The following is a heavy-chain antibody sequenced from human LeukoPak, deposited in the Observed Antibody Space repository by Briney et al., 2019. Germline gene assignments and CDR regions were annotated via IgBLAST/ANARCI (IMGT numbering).Heavy chain of an antibody. D-gene: IGHD5-18*01. J-gene: IGHJ4*02. CDR2: IIPILGIA. V-gene: IGHV1-69*04. CDR3: ARVGNTAIPDY. CDR1: GGTFSSYA. Sequence: SVKVSCKASGGTFSSYAISWVRQAPGQGLEWMGRIIPILGIANYAQKFQGRVTITADKSTSTAYMELSSLRSEDTAVYYCARVGNTAIPDYWGQGTLVTVSS.